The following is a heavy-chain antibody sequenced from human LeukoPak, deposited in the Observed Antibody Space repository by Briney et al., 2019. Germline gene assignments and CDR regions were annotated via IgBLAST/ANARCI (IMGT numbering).Heavy chain of an antibody. CDR1: GGSISSSSYY. V-gene: IGHV4-39*07. CDR3: ARDGGSAWFLDY. J-gene: IGHJ4*02. D-gene: IGHD6-19*01. CDR2: MYYIGST. Sequence: SETLSLTCTVSGGSISSSSYYWGWIRQPPGKGLEWIGSMYYIGSTYYNPSLKSRVTISVDTSKNQFSLKLSSVTAEDTAVYYCARDGGSAWFLDYWGQGTLVTVSS.